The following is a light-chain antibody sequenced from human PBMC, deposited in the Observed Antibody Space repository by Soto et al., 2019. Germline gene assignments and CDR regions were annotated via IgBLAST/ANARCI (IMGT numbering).Light chain of an antibody. V-gene: IGKV3-20*01. J-gene: IGKJ1*01. CDR1: QSVSNNY. Sequence: EIVLTQSPGTLSLSPGERATLSCRASQSVSNNYLAWYQQKPGQAPRLLIYGASNRDTGIPDRFSGSGSGTDFTLTISRLEPEDFAVYYCQQYGSSVTFGQGTKVEIK. CDR3: QQYGSSVT. CDR2: GAS.